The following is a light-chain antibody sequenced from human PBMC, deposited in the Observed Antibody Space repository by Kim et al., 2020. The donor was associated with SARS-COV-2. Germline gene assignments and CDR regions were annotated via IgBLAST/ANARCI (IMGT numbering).Light chain of an antibody. Sequence: SITISGTGTSSDVGSYNLVSGYQQHPGKAPKRMIYEVSKRPSGVSNRFSGSKSGNTASLTISGLQAEDEADYYCCSYAGSSTFYVVFGGGTQLTVL. CDR3: CSYAGSSTFYVV. CDR1: SSDVGSYNL. CDR2: EVS. J-gene: IGLJ2*01. V-gene: IGLV2-23*02.